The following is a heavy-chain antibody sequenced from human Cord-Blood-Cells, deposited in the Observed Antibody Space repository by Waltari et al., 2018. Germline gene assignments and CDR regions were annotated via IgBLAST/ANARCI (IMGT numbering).Heavy chain of an antibody. CDR2: IKPKRGGT. D-gene: IGHD3-16*01. Sequence: QVQLVQSGAEVKKPGASVKVSCKASGYTFTGYYMHWVRQAPGQGLEWMGWIKPKRGGTNCAQKCRGRVTMTRETSISTAYMELSRLRSDDTAVYYCARDGPPLGEFDYWGQGTLVTVSS. V-gene: IGHV1-2*02. CDR3: ARDGPPLGEFDY. J-gene: IGHJ4*02. CDR1: GYTFTGYY.